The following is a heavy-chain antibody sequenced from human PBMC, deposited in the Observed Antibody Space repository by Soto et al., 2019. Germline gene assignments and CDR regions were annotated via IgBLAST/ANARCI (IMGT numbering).Heavy chain of an antibody. CDR2: VKSRSNGGTT. V-gene: IGHV3-15*01. CDR3: TTLGFDP. CDR1: GSTFSNAW. Sequence: LRLSCAASGSTFSNAWMSWVRQAPGKGLEWVGRVKSRSNGGTTDYAASVKGRFTISRDDSKNTLYLQMNSLKTEDTAVYYCTTLGFDPWGQGTLVTVSS. J-gene: IGHJ5*02.